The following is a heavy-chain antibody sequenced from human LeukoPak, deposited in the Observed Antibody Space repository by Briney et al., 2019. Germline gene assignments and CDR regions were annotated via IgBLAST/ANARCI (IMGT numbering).Heavy chain of an antibody. D-gene: IGHD3-16*01. Sequence: GRSLRLSCAASGFTFSSYGMHWVRQAPGKGLEWVAVISYDGSNKYYADSVKGRFTISRDNSKNTLYLQMNSLRAEDTAVYYCAKKLDDWGGFDYWGQGTPVTVSS. V-gene: IGHV3-30*18. CDR3: AKKLDDWGGFDY. CDR2: ISYDGSNK. CDR1: GFTFSSYG. J-gene: IGHJ4*02.